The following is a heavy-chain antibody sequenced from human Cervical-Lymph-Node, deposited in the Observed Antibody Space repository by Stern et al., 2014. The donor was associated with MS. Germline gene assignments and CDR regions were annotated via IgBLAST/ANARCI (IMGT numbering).Heavy chain of an antibody. CDR2: ISAYNGNT. V-gene: IGHV1-18*01. CDR1: GYTFTSYG. D-gene: IGHD5-24*01. J-gene: IGHJ4*02. Sequence: VQLVQSGAEVKKPGASVKVSCKASGYTFTSYGISWVRQAPGQGLEWMGWISAYNGNTNYAQKLQGRVTMTTDTSTSTAYMELRSLRSDDTAVYYFAILPSREMATISIDYWGQGTLVTVSS. CDR3: AILPSREMATISIDY.